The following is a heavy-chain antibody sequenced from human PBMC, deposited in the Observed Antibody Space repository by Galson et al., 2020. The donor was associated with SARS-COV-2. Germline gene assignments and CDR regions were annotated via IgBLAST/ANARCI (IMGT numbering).Heavy chain of an antibody. CDR1: GDSVSSNTAA. D-gene: IGHD6-6*01. V-gene: IGHV6-1*01. CDR3: AREQYSRSSFLDN. CDR2: TKYRSKWYN. J-gene: IGHJ4*02. Sequence: SQTLSLTCAISGDSVSSNTAAWNWIRQSPSRGLEWLGRTKYRSKWYNDYVVSVKSRIIITSDTSKNQFSLQLNSVTPEDTAIYFCAREQYSRSSFLDNWGQGTLVTVSS.